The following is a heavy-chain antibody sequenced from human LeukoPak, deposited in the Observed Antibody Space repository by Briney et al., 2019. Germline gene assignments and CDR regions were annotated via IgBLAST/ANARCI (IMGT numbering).Heavy chain of an antibody. D-gene: IGHD3-10*01. CDR3: ARKHYGGAFDI. Sequence: GGSLRLSCAASGFTFSSYAMHWVRQAPGKGLEWVAVISYDGSNKYYADSVKGRFTISRDNSKNTLYLQMNSLRAEDTAVYYCARKHYGGAFDIWGQGTMVTVSS. J-gene: IGHJ3*02. V-gene: IGHV3-30-3*01. CDR1: GFTFSSYA. CDR2: ISYDGSNK.